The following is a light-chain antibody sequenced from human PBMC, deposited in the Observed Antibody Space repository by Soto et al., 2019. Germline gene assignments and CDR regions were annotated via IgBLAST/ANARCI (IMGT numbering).Light chain of an antibody. Sequence: EIVLTQSHGTLSLSPGERATLSCTASQSVSSSYLAWYQQKPGQPPRLLLYGASSRATGIPDRFSGSGSGTDFTLTISRLEPEDFAVYYCQQYGSSPYTFGQGTKLEIK. CDR3: QQYGSSPYT. CDR1: QSVSSSY. V-gene: IGKV3-20*01. J-gene: IGKJ2*01. CDR2: GAS.